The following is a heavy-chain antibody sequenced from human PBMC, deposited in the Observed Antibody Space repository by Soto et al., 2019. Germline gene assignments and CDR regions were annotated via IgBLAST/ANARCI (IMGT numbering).Heavy chain of an antibody. D-gene: IGHD3-3*01. CDR3: SLTDFWSGYSYYYYYGMDV. Sequence: PGGSLRLSCAASGFTFSNAWMSWVRQAPGKGLEWVGRIKSKTDGATTDYAAPVKGRFTISRDDSKNTLYLQMNSLKIEDTAVYYCSLTDFWSGYSYYYYYGMDVWGQGTTVTVSS. CDR1: GFTFSNAW. CDR2: IKSKTDGATT. V-gene: IGHV3-15*01. J-gene: IGHJ6*02.